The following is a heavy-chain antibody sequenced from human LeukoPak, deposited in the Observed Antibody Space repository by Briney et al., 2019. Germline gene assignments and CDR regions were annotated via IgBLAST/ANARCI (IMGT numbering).Heavy chain of an antibody. CDR3: ATDIIRPTVTTNFDY. CDR2: SIPMLDIT. V-gene: IGHV1-69*04. CDR1: GGTFSGYA. D-gene: IGHD4-11*01. Sequence: GASVKVSCKASGGTFSGYAISWVRQAPGQGLEWMGRSIPMLDITIYAQKFQGRVTMTEDTSTDTAYMELSSLRSEDTAVYYCATDIIRPTVTTNFDYWGQGTLVTVSS. J-gene: IGHJ4*02.